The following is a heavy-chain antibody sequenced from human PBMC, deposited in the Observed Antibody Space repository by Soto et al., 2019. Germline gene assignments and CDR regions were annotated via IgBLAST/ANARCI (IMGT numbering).Heavy chain of an antibody. D-gene: IGHD3-22*01. CDR1: GYNLASSW. V-gene: IGHV5-51*01. CDR2: VYPDDSAT. J-gene: IGHJ4*02. Sequence: GESLKISCKGSGYNLASSWIAWVRQMPGRGLEWMGMVYPDDSATRYSPSFQGQVTISADKSITTAYLQWSGLKASDTATYFCARHRGHTSGYYGTLDYWGQGTSVTVSS. CDR3: ARHRGHTSGYYGTLDY.